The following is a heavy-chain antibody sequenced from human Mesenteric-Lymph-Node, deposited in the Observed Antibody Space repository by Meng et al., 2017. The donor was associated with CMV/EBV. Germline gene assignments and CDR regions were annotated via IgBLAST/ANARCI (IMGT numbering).Heavy chain of an antibody. Sequence: SETLSLTCTVSGGSISSYFWNWIRQPPGRGPEWIGEIDHNGEAKYNPSLKSRLIISVDTTKNQFSLKLNSVTAADAAIYYCARGIIFGGTYADSWSQGTLVTVSS. CDR3: ARGIIFGGTYADS. V-gene: IGHV4-34*01. D-gene: IGHD3-16*01. CDR2: IDHNGEA. CDR1: GGSISSYF. J-gene: IGHJ4*02.